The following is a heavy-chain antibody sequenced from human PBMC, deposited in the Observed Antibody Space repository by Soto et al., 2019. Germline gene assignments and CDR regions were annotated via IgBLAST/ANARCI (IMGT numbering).Heavy chain of an antibody. CDR2: INAGNGNT. J-gene: IGHJ5*02. CDR1: GYTFTSYA. D-gene: IGHD3-22*01. CDR3: ARAKSVVITTSYFWFDP. Sequence: GASVKVSCKASGYTFTSYAMHWVRQAPGQRLEWMGWINAGNGNTKYSQKFQGRVTITRDTSASTAYMELSSLRSEDTAVYYCARAKSVVITTSYFWFDPWGQGTLVTVSS. V-gene: IGHV1-3*01.